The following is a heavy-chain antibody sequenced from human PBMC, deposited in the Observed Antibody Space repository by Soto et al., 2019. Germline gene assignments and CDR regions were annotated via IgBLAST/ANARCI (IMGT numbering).Heavy chain of an antibody. CDR3: AQWYIGSLYENNWFDP. V-gene: IGHV2-5*02. D-gene: IGHD6-13*01. J-gene: IGHJ5*02. CDR1: GFSLTTSGVG. CDR2: IYWDDDK. Sequence: QITLKESGPTLVKPTQTLTLTCTFSGFSLTTSGVGVGWIRQPPGKALEWLALIYWDDDKRYWASLKSRLNITKHTSKNQVVLTMTNMGPVDTATYYCAQWYIGSLYENNWFDPWCQGILVTVSS.